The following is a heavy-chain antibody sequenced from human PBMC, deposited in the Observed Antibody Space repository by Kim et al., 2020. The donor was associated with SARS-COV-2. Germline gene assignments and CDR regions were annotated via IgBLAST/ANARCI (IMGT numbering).Heavy chain of an antibody. D-gene: IGHD1-26*01. CDR1: GFTFNTYG. J-gene: IGHJ4*02. V-gene: IGHV3-30*18. CDR3: AKSFSGSYFGYDY. Sequence: GGSLRLSCAASGFTFNTYGMHWVRQAPGKGLEWVAVISFDGSKKYYADSVKGRFTISRDNSKNTLYLQMNSLRIEDTAVYYCAKSFSGSYFGYDYWGQRTLVTVSS. CDR2: ISFDGSKK.